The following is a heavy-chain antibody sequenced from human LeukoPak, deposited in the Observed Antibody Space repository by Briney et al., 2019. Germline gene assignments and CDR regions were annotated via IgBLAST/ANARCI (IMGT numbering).Heavy chain of an antibody. J-gene: IGHJ3*02. Sequence: GESLKISCKGSGYSFTAYWIGWVRQMPGKGLEWMGIIYRGDSDTRYSPSFQGQVTISADKSITTAYLQWSSLKTSDTAMYYCARRSSYGDYWGSVAFDIWGQGTLVTVSS. D-gene: IGHD4-17*01. CDR3: ARRSSYGDYWGSVAFDI. V-gene: IGHV5-51*01. CDR2: IYRGDSDT. CDR1: GYSFTAYW.